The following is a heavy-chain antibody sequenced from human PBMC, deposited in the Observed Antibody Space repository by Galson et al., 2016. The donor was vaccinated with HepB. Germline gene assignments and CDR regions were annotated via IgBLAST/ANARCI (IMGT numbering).Heavy chain of an antibody. CDR1: GFSVSNNY. J-gene: IGHJ4*02. CDR3: ATELRSWQKGGLDS. Sequence: LRLSCAASGFSVSNNYMTWVRQSPGKGLEWLSVIYIAGDTYYSDSLRGRFTASRDNAKNTLYLQMTSLSAEDTAVYYCATELRSWQKGGLDSWGQGTLVTVSS. D-gene: IGHD5-12*01. CDR2: IYIAGDT. V-gene: IGHV3-53*01.